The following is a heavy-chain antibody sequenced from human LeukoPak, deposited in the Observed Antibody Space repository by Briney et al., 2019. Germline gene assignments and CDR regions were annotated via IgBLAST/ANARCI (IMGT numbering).Heavy chain of an antibody. CDR3: ARGRPGVRITMVRGVKNNWFDP. J-gene: IGHJ5*02. V-gene: IGHV4-38-2*02. Sequence: SETLSLTCTVSAYSISSGYYWGWIRQPPGKGLDWIGSIYHSGSTYYNPSLKSRVTISVDTSKNQFSLKLSSVTAADTAVNYCARGRPGVRITMVRGVKNNWFDPWGQGTLVTVSS. CDR1: AYSISSGYY. D-gene: IGHD3-10*01. CDR2: IYHSGST.